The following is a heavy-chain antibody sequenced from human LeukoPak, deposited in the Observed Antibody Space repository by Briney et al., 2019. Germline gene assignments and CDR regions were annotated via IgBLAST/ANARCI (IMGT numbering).Heavy chain of an antibody. D-gene: IGHD3-10*01. CDR2: ISSNGGST. CDR1: GFTFSRYA. V-gene: IGHV3-64D*06. J-gene: IGHJ4*02. Sequence: GGSLRLSCSASGFTFSRYAMHWVREAPGKGLEYVSAISSNGGSTYYADSVKGRFTISRDNSKNTLYLQMSSLRAEDTAVYYCVKDGSGSYYTYYFDYWGQGTLVTVSS. CDR3: VKDGSGSYYTYYFDY.